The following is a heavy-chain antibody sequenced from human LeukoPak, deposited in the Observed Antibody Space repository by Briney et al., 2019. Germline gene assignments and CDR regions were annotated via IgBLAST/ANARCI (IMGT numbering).Heavy chain of an antibody. CDR3: ASFTNSAAFDI. J-gene: IGHJ3*02. Sequence: GGSLRLSCAVSGFTFRSSGMHRVRQAPGKGLVWVSRINTDGSGTIYADSVKGRFTISRDNAKNTLYLQMNSLRVEDTAVYYCASFTNSAAFDIWGQGTMVTVSS. V-gene: IGHV3-74*01. D-gene: IGHD4-23*01. CDR1: GFTFRSSG. CDR2: INTDGSGT.